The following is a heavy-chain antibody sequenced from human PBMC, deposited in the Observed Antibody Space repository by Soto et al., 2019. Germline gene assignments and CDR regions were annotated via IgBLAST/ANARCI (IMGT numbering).Heavy chain of an antibody. D-gene: IGHD3-10*01. CDR2: INVDGSRT. J-gene: IGHJ4*02. Sequence: GGSLRLSCAASGFTFSSSWMHWVRQAPGKGLVWVSHINVDGSRTTYADSVKGRFTTSRDNAKNTLFLQMNGLRAEDTAVYYCTRGGPTYVFGSGRYFSVLEYWGQGA. CDR1: GFTFSSSW. CDR3: TRGGPTYVFGSGRYFSVLEY. V-gene: IGHV3-74*01.